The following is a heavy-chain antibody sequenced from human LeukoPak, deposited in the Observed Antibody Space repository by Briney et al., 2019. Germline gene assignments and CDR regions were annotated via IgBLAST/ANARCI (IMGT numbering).Heavy chain of an antibody. CDR2: ISSNGGST. CDR3: ARALAAAPDY. J-gene: IGHJ4*02. D-gene: IGHD6-13*01. Sequence: GGSLRLSSAASGFTFSSYAMHWVRQAPGKGLEYVSAISSNGGSTYYANSVKGRFTISRDNSKNTLYLQMGSLRAEDMAVYYCARALAAAPDYWGQGTLVTVSS. V-gene: IGHV3-64*01. CDR1: GFTFSSYA.